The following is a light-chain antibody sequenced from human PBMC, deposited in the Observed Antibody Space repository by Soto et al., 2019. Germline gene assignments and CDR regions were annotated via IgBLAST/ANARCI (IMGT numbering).Light chain of an antibody. J-gene: IGLJ2*01. V-gene: IGLV3-1*01. CDR3: QAWDSSTAHVV. Sequence: SYELTQPPSVSVSPGQTASITCSGAKLGDKYACWYQQKPGQSPVLVIYQDSKRPSGTPERFSGSNYGNTATLTISGTQAMDEADYYCQAWDSSTAHVVFGGGTKLTVL. CDR1: KLGDKY. CDR2: QDS.